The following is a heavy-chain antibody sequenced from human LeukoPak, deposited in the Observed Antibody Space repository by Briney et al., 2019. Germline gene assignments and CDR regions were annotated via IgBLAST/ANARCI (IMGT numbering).Heavy chain of an antibody. CDR3: ARERGTGADYDRAFDI. Sequence: SETLSLTRTVAGGSISSGGHYWNWIRQHPGKGLEWIGYIYYSGSTYYNPSLKSRVTISVDTSKNQISLRMRSVTAADTAVYYCARERGTGADYDRAFDIWGQGTMVTVSS. V-gene: IGHV4-31*03. J-gene: IGHJ3*02. CDR2: IYYSGST. CDR1: GGSISSGGHY. D-gene: IGHD4-17*01.